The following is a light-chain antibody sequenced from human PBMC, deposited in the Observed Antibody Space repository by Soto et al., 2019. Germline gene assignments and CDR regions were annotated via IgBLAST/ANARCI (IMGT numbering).Light chain of an antibody. CDR1: QSVYSY. Sequence: EIVLTQSPGTLSLSPGERATLSCRASQSVYSYIAWYQQKPGQAPRLLIYGASSRATGIPDRFSGSESGTDFTHTISRLAPEDFAVYYCQQYDTSPRTFGQGTKVDIK. CDR3: QQYDTSPRT. V-gene: IGKV3-20*01. J-gene: IGKJ1*01. CDR2: GAS.